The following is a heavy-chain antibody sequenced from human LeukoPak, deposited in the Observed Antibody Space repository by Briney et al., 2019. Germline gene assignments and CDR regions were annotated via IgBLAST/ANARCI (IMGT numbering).Heavy chain of an antibody. CDR3: AGHVVGATSFDY. CDR1: GYTFTGYY. D-gene: IGHD1-26*01. V-gene: IGHV1-2*02. Sequence: ASVKVSCKASGYTFTGYYMHWVRQAPGQGLEWMGWINPNSGGTNYAQKFQGRVTMTRDTSISTAYMELSRLRSDDTAVYYCAGHVVGATSFDYWGQGTLVTVSS. J-gene: IGHJ4*02. CDR2: INPNSGGT.